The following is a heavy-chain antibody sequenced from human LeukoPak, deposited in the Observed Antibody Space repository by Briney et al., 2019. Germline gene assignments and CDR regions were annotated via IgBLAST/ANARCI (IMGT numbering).Heavy chain of an antibody. CDR2: ISSSSSTM. V-gene: IGHV3-48*01. CDR1: GFTFSSYS. Sequence: GGSLRLSCAASGFTFSSYSMNWVRQAPGKGLEWVSYISSSSSTMYYADSVKGRFTISRDNAKNSLYLQMNSLRAEDTAVYYCAKGGLAAAGTFDYWGQGTLVTVSS. J-gene: IGHJ4*02. CDR3: AKGGLAAAGTFDY. D-gene: IGHD6-13*01.